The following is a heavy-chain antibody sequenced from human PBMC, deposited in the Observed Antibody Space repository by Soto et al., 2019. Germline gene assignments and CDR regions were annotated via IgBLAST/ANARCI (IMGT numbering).Heavy chain of an antibody. Sequence: ESLKISCQASGYSLTTYWITWVRQLPGKGLEWMGNFDPTDSFSNYSPSFQGHVTFSTDQSISTAYLHWSSLNASDTAMYFCARHDQHSLLDYWGQGSLVTVSS. CDR2: FDPTDSFS. V-gene: IGHV5-10-1*01. J-gene: IGHJ4*02. CDR3: ARHDQHSLLDY. D-gene: IGHD2-15*01. CDR1: GYSLTTYW.